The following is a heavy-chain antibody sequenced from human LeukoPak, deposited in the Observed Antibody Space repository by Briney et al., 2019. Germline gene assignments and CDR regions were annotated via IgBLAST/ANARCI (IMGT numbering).Heavy chain of an antibody. CDR3: ARATYQLPDY. D-gene: IGHD2-2*01. J-gene: IGHJ4*02. Sequence: ASVKGRFTISRDNARNSLSLQMNSLRVEDTAVYYCARATYQLPDYWGQGTLDTVSS. V-gene: IGHV3-7*01.